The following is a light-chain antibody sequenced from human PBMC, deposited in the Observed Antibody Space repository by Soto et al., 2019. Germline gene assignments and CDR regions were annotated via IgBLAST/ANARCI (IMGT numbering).Light chain of an antibody. CDR3: QTWGTGLVV. J-gene: IGLJ2*01. Sequence: QSVLTQSPSASASLGASVKLTCTLSSGHSSYAIAWHQQQPEKGPRYLMKLNSDGSHSKGDGIPDRFSGSSSGAERYLTISSLQSEDEADYYCQTWGTGLVVFGGATKLTVL. CDR2: LNSDGSH. CDR1: SGHSSYA. V-gene: IGLV4-69*01.